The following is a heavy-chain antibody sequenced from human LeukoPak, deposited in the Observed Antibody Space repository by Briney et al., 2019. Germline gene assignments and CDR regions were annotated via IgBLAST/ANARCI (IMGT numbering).Heavy chain of an antibody. CDR3: VHNSYSWIHLWEGSY. CDR1: GFTFSSYA. D-gene: IGHD5-18*01. V-gene: IGHV3-23*01. J-gene: IGHJ4*02. Sequence: GGSLRLSCAASGFTFSSYAMNWVRQAPGKGLEWVSTITGSGGNTYYADSVKGRFTISRDNPKNTLYLQINSLRAEATAIYYCVHNSYSWIHLWEGSYWGQGTLVAVSS. CDR2: ITGSGGNT.